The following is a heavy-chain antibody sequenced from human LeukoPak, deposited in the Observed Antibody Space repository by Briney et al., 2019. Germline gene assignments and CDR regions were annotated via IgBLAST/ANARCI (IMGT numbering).Heavy chain of an antibody. D-gene: IGHD6-6*01. Sequence: SETLSLTCAAHAVTFSSYLWSWIRQPPGKGLEYIGDINHGGYTSYTQSLKSRVAISLDTSKNQFSLNMITVTAADTAVYYCTRHEVGSSAAAFDSWGQGTMVIVSS. CDR1: AVTFSSYL. CDR3: TRHEVGSSAAAFDS. CDR2: INHGGYT. V-gene: IGHV4-34*08. J-gene: IGHJ3*01.